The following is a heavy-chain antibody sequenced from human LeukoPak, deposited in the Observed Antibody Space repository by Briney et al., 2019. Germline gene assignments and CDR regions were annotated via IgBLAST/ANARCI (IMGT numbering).Heavy chain of an antibody. V-gene: IGHV3-30*02. Sequence: PGRSLRLSCAASGFTLSTYGMHWVRQAPGKGLEWVAFIRYDGSNKYYADSVKGRFTISRDNSKNTLYLQMSSLRAEDTAVYYCAKIAAANCGGDCYSGAYYFDYWGQGTLVTVSS. D-gene: IGHD2-21*02. CDR2: IRYDGSNK. CDR3: AKIAAANCGGDCYSGAYYFDY. CDR1: GFTLSTYG. J-gene: IGHJ4*02.